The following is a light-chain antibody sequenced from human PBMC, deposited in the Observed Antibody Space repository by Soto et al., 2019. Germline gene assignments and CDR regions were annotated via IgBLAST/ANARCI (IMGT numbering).Light chain of an antibody. Sequence: EIVLTQCPGTLSLSPGERATLSCRASQSVSSSLAWYQQRPGQAPRLLIYGASSRATGIPDRFSGSGSGTDFTLIIDRLEPEDFAVYFCQQYVSSPEAFGGGTKVDIK. CDR3: QQYVSSPEA. CDR1: QSVSSS. CDR2: GAS. V-gene: IGKV3-20*01. J-gene: IGKJ4*01.